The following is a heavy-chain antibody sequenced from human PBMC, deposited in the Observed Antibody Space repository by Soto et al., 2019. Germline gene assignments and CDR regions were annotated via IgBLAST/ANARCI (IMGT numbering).Heavy chain of an antibody. CDR2: INPNSGGT. D-gene: IGHD3-10*01. CDR3: ARGLWFGETPLDY. V-gene: IGHV1-2*04. CDR1: GYTFTGYY. Sequence: ASVKVSCKASGYTFTGYYMHWVRQAPGQGLEWKGWINPNSGGTNYAQKFQGWVTMTRDTSTSTAYMELSRLRSDDTAVYYCARGLWFGETPLDYWGQGTLVTVSS. J-gene: IGHJ4*02.